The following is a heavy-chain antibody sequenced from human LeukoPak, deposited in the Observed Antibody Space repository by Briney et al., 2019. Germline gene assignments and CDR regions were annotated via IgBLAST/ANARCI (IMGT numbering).Heavy chain of an antibody. CDR1: GFTVSSNY. V-gene: IGHV3-53*01. Sequence: GGSLRLSCAASGFTVSSNYMSWVRQAPGKVLEWVSVIYSGGSTYYADSVKGRFTISRDNSKNTLYLQMNSLRAEDTAVYYCARDGFSSGYPYDAFDIWGQGTMVTVSS. CDR2: IYSGGST. J-gene: IGHJ3*02. D-gene: IGHD3-22*01. CDR3: ARDGFSSGYPYDAFDI.